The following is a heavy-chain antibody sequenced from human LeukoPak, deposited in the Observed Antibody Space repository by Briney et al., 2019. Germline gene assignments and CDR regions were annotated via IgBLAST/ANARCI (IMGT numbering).Heavy chain of an antibody. CDR1: SGSINSSNW. CDR2: IYYSGTT. V-gene: IGHV4-4*02. CDR3: ARKPYYYDSSDYWADAFDI. J-gene: IGHJ3*02. D-gene: IGHD3-22*01. Sequence: SETLSLTCVVSSGSINSSNWWSWVRQSPGKGLDWIGEIYYSGTTNYNPSLKSRVTISVDTSKNQLSLIVTSVTAADTAVYYCARKPYYYDSSDYWADAFDIWGQGTMVTVSS.